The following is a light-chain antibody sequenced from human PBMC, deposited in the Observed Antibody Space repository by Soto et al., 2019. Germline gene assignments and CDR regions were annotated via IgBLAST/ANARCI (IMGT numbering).Light chain of an antibody. CDR3: ETCGTGSVV. CDR2: LNSDGSH. J-gene: IGLJ2*01. CDR1: SGHSSYA. Sequence: QSVLTQSPSASASLGASVKLTCTLSSGHSSYAIAWHQQQPQKGPRYLMKLNSDGSHSKGDGIPDRFSGSSSGAERYLTISSLQSEDEDDYHCETCGTGSVVFGGGTKLTVL. V-gene: IGLV4-69*01.